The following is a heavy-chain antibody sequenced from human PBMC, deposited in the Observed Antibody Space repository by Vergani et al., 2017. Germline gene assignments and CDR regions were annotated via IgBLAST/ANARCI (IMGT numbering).Heavy chain of an antibody. V-gene: IGHV4-31*03. CDR2: IYYSGST. Sequence: QVQLQESGPGLVKPSQTLSLTCTVSGGSISSGGYYWSWIRQHPGKGLEWIGYIYYSGSTNYNPSLKSRVTISVDTSKNQFSLKLSSVTAADTAVYYCARDGYGDYYFDYWGQGTLVTVSS. J-gene: IGHJ4*02. CDR3: ARDGYGDYYFDY. CDR1: GGSISSGGYY. D-gene: IGHD4-17*01.